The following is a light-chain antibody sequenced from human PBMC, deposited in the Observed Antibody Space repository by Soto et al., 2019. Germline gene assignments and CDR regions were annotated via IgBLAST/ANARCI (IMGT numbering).Light chain of an antibody. Sequence: EVVLTQSPGTLSLSPGERATLSCRASRSVTSNYLAWYQQKPGRTPRLLIYGASSRATGIPDRFSGSGSGTVFTLTISRLEPEDSAVYYCQQYGSSPMYSFGQGTKLEIK. CDR3: QQYGSSPMYS. J-gene: IGKJ2*03. CDR1: RSVTSNY. V-gene: IGKV3-20*01. CDR2: GAS.